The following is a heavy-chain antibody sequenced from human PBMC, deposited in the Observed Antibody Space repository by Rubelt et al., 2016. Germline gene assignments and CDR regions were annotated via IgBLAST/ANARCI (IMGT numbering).Heavy chain of an antibody. D-gene: IGHD4-17*01. CDR1: GFTFSSYG. CDR3: AKPARLDYGINAEYFQH. V-gene: IGHV3-30*02. J-gene: IGHJ1*01. CDR2: IRYDGSNK. Sequence: QVQLVESGGGAVQPGGSLRLSCAASGFTFSSYGMHWVRQAPGKGLEWVAFIRYDGSNKYYADSVKGRFTISRDNSKNTLYLQMSSLRAEDTAVYYCAKPARLDYGINAEYFQHWGQGTLVTVSS.